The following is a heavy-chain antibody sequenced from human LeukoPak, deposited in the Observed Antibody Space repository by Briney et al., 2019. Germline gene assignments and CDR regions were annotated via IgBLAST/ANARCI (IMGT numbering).Heavy chain of an antibody. V-gene: IGHV4-59*01. CDR2: IYYSGST. CDR1: SGSISSYY. CDR3: ARAGPQYYDFWSGYYSFDY. D-gene: IGHD3-3*01. Sequence: SETLSLTCTVSSGSISSYYWSWIRQPPGKGLERIGYIYYSGSTNYNPSLKSRVTISVDTSKNQFSLKLSSVTAADTAVYYCARAGPQYYDFWSGYYSFDYWGQGTLVTVSS. J-gene: IGHJ4*02.